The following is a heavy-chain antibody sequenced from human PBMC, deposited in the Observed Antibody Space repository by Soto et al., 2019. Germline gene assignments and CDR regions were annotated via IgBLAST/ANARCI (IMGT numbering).Heavy chain of an antibody. J-gene: IGHJ6*02. CDR3: ARAGAAAGTGSLYYYYYGMDV. CDR2: ISAYNGNT. CDR1: GYTFTSYY. D-gene: IGHD6-13*01. V-gene: IGHV1-18*04. Sequence: GASVKVSCKASGYTFTSYYMHWVRQAPGQGLEWMGWISAYNGNTNYAQKLQGRVTMTTDTSTSTAYMELRSLRSDNTAVYYCARAGAAAGTGSLYYYYYGMDVWGQGTTVTVSS.